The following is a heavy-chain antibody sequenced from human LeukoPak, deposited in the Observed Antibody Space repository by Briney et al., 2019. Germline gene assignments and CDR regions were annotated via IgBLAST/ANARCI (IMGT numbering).Heavy chain of an antibody. CDR3: ARDVPTETRDWFDP. D-gene: IGHD3-10*01. CDR1: GYSISNAYY. Sequence: SETLSLTCSVSGYSISNAYYWGWIRPPPGKGLEWIGSIYYSGSIFYNPSLKSRVTISIDTSKNHFSLKLSSVTAADTAVYYCARDVPTETRDWFDPWGQGTLVTVSS. J-gene: IGHJ5*02. CDR2: IYYSGSI. V-gene: IGHV4-38-2*02.